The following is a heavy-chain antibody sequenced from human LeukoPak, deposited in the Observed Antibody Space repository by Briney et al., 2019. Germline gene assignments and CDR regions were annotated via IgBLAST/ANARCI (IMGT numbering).Heavy chain of an antibody. CDR3: AKAGGFGGVGATLWVLMDV. Sequence: GGSLRLSCAASGFTFDDYAMHWVRQAPGKGLEWVSGISWNSGSIGYADSVKGRFTISRDNAKNSLYLQMNRLRAEDTALYYCAKAGGFGGVGATLWVLMDVWGKGTTVTISS. CDR1: GFTFDDYA. D-gene: IGHD1-26*01. CDR2: ISWNSGSI. J-gene: IGHJ6*03. V-gene: IGHV3-9*01.